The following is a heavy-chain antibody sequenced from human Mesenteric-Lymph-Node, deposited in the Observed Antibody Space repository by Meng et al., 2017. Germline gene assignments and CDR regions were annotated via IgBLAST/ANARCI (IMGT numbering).Heavy chain of an antibody. CDR1: GYTFTGCY. Sequence: ASVKVSCKASGYTFTGCYMHWVRQAPGQGLEWMGWISAYNGNTNYAQKLQGRVTMTTDTSTSTAYMELRSLRSDDTAVYYCASSGYGDTRFRFDPWGQGTLVTVSS. J-gene: IGHJ5*02. CDR3: ASSGYGDTRFRFDP. V-gene: IGHV1-18*04. CDR2: ISAYNGNT. D-gene: IGHD4-17*01.